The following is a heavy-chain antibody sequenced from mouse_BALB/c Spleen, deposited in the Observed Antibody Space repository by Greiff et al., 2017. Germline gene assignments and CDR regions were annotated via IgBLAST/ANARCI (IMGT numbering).Heavy chain of an antibody. J-gene: IGHJ4*01. CDR3: ARYYGSSYGYAMDY. CDR2: ISYSGST. D-gene: IGHD1-1*01. Sequence: VQLQQSGPGLVKPSQSLSLTCTVTGYSITSDYAWNWIRQFPGNKLEWMGYISYSGSTSYNPSLKSRISITRDTSKNQFFLQLNSVTTEDTATYYCARYYGSSYGYAMDYWGQGTSVTVSS. CDR1: GYSITSDYA. V-gene: IGHV3-2*02.